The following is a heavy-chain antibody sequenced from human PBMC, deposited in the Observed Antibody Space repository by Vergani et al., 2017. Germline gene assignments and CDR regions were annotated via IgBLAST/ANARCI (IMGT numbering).Heavy chain of an antibody. D-gene: IGHD2-2*01. J-gene: IGHJ4*02. V-gene: IGHV3-23*01. CDR1: GFTFSSYA. CDR2: ISGSVCST. CDR3: AKGDLGYCSSTSCSYYFDY. Sequence: EVQLLESGGGLVQPGGSLRLSCAASGFTFSSYAMSWVRQAPGKGLEWVSAISGSVCSTFYADSVKGRFTIARDNSKKTLFRKMKSLRTEDTAVYYCAKGDLGYCSSTSCSYYFDYWGQGTLVTVSS.